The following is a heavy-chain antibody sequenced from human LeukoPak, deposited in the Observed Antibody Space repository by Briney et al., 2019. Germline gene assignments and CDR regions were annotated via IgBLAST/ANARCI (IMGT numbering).Heavy chain of an antibody. CDR1: GGSISSYY. V-gene: IGHV4-59*01. D-gene: IGHD2-2*01. Sequence: SETLSLTCTVSGGSISSYYWSWIRQPPGKGLEWIGYIYYSGSTNYNPSLKSRVTISVDTSKNQFSLKLSSVTAADTAVYYCARVVRGIVVVPAAMNWFDPWGQGTLVTVSS. CDR3: ARVVRGIVVVPAAMNWFDP. J-gene: IGHJ5*02. CDR2: IYYSGST.